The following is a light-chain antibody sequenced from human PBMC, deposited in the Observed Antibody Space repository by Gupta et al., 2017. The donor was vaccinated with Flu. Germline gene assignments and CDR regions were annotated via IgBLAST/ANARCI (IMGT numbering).Light chain of an antibody. V-gene: IGKV2-28*01. Sequence: EIVMTQYPLSLHVAPGESASMSCRSSQSRLKSNGSNYLDWYLQRPGRSPQLLIYLSSHRASGVPDRFSGSGSGTDFTLKISRVEAEDVGVYYCMHSLQGLTFGGGTKMEIK. J-gene: IGKJ4*01. CDR2: LSS. CDR3: MHSLQGLT. CDR1: QSRLKSNGSNY.